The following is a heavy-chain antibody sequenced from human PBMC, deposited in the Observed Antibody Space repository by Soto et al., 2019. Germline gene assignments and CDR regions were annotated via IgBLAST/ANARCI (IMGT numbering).Heavy chain of an antibody. CDR2: IKHSGSA. V-gene: IGHV4-34*01. D-gene: IGHD3-22*01. J-gene: IGHJ6*02. CDR1: GGSFCGYY. CDR3: ARVLRGIGIYYDSSGYKGLNYGMDV. Sequence: SETLYLTCAVYGGSFCGYYWSWIRQPPGKGLAWIGEIKHSGSANYNPSLKSRVTIAVDTSKNLFTLKLSSVTAADMAVYYWARVLRGIGIYYDSSGYKGLNYGMDVWGQGTTVTVSS.